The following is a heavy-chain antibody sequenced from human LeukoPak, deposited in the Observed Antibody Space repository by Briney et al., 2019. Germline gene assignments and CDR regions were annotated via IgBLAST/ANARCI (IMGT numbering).Heavy chain of an antibody. CDR2: IYSGGST. V-gene: IGHV3-53*03. CDR1: GFTVSSNY. Sequence: GGSLRLSCAASGFTVSSNYMSWVRQPPGKGLEWVSVIYSGGSTYYADSVKGRFTISRDNSKNTLYLQMNSLRAEDTAVYYCGRGYSYGYYYYGMDVWGQGTTVTVSS. J-gene: IGHJ6*02. D-gene: IGHD5-18*01. CDR3: GRGYSYGYYYYGMDV.